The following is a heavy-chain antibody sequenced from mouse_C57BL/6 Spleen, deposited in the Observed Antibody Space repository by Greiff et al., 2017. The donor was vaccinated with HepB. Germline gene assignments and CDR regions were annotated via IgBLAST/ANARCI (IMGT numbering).Heavy chain of an antibody. CDR3: AIDGYYTFFAY. CDR2: IDPSDSYT. CDR1: GYTFTSYW. D-gene: IGHD2-3*01. V-gene: IGHV1-59*01. Sequence: QVQLQQPGAELVRPGTSVKLSCKASGYTFTSYWMHWVKQRPGQGLEWIGVIDPSDSYTNYNQKFKGKATLTVDTSSSTAYMQLSSLTSEDSAVYYCAIDGYYTFFAYWGQGTLVTVSA. J-gene: IGHJ3*01.